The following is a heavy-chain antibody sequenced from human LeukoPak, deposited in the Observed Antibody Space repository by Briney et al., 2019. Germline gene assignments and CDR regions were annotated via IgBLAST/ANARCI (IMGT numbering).Heavy chain of an antibody. V-gene: IGHV3-30*14. J-gene: IGHJ3*02. CDR3: AREVTPDAFDI. CDR1: GFTFSSYA. D-gene: IGHD2-21*02. Sequence: GGSLRLSCAASGFTFSSYAMHWVRQAPGKGLEWVAVISYDGSNKYYADSVKGRFTISRENAKNSLYLQMNSLRAGDTAVYYCAREVTPDAFDIWGQGTMVTVSS. CDR2: ISYDGSNK.